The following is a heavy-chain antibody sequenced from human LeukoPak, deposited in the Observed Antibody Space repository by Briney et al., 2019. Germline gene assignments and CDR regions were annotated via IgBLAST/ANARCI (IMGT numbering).Heavy chain of an antibody. CDR3: ARHSRTGYNYLDY. D-gene: IGHD5-24*01. V-gene: IGHV4-59*08. CDR2: IYYSGST. Sequence: SETLSLTCTVSGGSMSSYYWSWIRQPPGKGLEWIGYIYYSGSTNNNPSLKSRVTISVDTSKNQISLKLSSVTAADTAVYYCARHSRTGYNYLDYWGQGTLVTVSS. J-gene: IGHJ4*02. CDR1: GGSMSSYY.